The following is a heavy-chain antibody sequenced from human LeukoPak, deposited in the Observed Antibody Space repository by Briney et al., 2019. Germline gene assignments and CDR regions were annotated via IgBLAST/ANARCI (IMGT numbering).Heavy chain of an antibody. CDR1: GFTFSSYG. CDR3: ATIDSSGYYYYAY. J-gene: IGHJ4*02. Sequence: GGSLRLSCAASGFTFSSYGMSWVRQAPGKGLEWVSAISGSGGSTYYADSVKGRFTISRDNSKNTLYLQMNSLRAEDTAVYYCATIDSSGYYYYAYWGQGTLVTVSS. CDR2: ISGSGGST. V-gene: IGHV3-23*01. D-gene: IGHD3-22*01.